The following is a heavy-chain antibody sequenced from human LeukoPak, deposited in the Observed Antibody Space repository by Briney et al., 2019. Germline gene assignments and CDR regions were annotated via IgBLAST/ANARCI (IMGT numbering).Heavy chain of an antibody. V-gene: IGHV1-18*01. D-gene: IGHD3-10*01. CDR3: ARAGVYYYGSGSYYNDEGNWFDP. J-gene: IGHJ5*02. Sequence: ASVKVSCKASGYTFTSYGISWVRQAPGQGLEWMGWISAYNGNTNYAQKLQGRVTMTTDTSTITAYMELRSLRSDDTAVYYCARAGVYYYGSGSYYNDEGNWFDPWGQGTLVTVSS. CDR1: GYTFTSYG. CDR2: ISAYNGNT.